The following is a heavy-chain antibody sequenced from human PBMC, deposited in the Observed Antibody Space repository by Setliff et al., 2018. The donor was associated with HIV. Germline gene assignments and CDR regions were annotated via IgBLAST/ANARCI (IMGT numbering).Heavy chain of an antibody. CDR3: ARDTGVNVAPDGRGYHTFDF. CDR1: GSSISSNSY. CDR2: IYHRGGT. D-gene: IGHD2-8*02. J-gene: IGHJ3*01. V-gene: IGHV4-38-2*02. Sequence: SLTCSVSGSSISSNSYWWAWIRQPPGKGLEYIGTIYHRGGTFNNPSLKSRVVMSVDTSKNQFSLKLTSVTAADTATYYCARDTGVNVAPDGRGYHTFDFWGRGTMVTAS.